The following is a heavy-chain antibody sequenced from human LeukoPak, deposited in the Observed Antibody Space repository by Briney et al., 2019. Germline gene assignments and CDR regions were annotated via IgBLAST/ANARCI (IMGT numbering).Heavy chain of an antibody. J-gene: IGHJ4*02. CDR3: ARALPERATVAAYFDY. CDR1: GFTFSTYG. D-gene: IGHD5-24*01. CDR2: ISYDGSDK. Sequence: GGSLRLSCAASGFTFSTYGIHWVRQAPGKGLEWVAVISYDGSDKYYADSVKGQFTISRDNSKNTLYLQMNSLRAEDTAVYYCARALPERATVAAYFDYWGQGTLATVSS. V-gene: IGHV3-30*03.